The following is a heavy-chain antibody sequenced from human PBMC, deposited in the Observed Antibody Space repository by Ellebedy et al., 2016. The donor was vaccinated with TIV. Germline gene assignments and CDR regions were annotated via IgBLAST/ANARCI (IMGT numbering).Heavy chain of an antibody. CDR1: GGSISNSDYY. CDR2: IYSSGSA. J-gene: IGHJ5*02. CDR3: ARDPALPRGRFDT. Sequence: MPSETLSLTCTVSGGSISNSDYYWNWIRQPPGKGLEWIGSIYSSGSAYYNPSLKRRVTVSVDTSKNQFSLNLSSVTAADTDVQYSARDPALPRGRFDTWGQGTLVTVSS. V-gene: IGHV4-39*07.